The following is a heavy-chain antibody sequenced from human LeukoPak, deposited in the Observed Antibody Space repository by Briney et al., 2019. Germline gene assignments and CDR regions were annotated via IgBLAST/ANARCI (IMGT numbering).Heavy chain of an antibody. CDR3: ARSNWNDAYY. V-gene: IGHV4-59*01. CDR1: GGSISSYY. J-gene: IGHJ4*02. Sequence: SETLSLTCTVSGGSISSYYWTWIRQPPGKGLEWIGYIHYSGSTNYNSSLKSRVTISVDTSKNQFSLNLSSVTAADTAVYYCARSNWNDAYYWGQGTLVTVSS. CDR2: IHYSGST. D-gene: IGHD1-1*01.